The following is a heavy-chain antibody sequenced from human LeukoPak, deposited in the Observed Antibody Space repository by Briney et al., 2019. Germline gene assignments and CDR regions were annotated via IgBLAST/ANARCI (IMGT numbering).Heavy chain of an antibody. CDR3: ARHSFIGNYFDY. V-gene: IGHV4-39*01. D-gene: IGHD2/OR15-2a*01. CDR1: GGSISSSSYY. CDR2: IYYSGST. Sequence: SETLSLTCTVSGGSISSSSYYWGWIRQPPGKGLEWIGSIYYSGSTYYNPSLKSRVTISVDTSKNQFSLKLSSVTAADTAVYCCARHSFIGNYFDYWGRGTLVTVSS. J-gene: IGHJ4*02.